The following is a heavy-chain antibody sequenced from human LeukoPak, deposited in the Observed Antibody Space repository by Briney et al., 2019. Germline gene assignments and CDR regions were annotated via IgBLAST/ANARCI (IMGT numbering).Heavy chain of an antibody. CDR1: GGSITSGEHY. V-gene: IGHV4-30-4*01. J-gene: IGHJ4*02. D-gene: IGHD3-10*01. CDR3: ARASQHYYASGSSSLDY. Sequence: SQTLSLTCTVSGGSITSGEHYWNWIRQPPGKGLEWIGYIYYSGSTYYNPSLESRVTISVDTSKNQFSLKLSSVTAADTAVYYCARASQHYYASGSSSLDYWGQGTLVTVSS. CDR2: IYYSGST.